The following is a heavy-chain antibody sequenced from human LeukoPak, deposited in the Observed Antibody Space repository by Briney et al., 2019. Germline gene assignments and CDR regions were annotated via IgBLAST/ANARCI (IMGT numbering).Heavy chain of an antibody. D-gene: IGHD3-3*01. CDR1: GHDFTSYW. J-gene: IGHJ4*02. V-gene: IGHV5-51*01. CDR3: ARRLWSGYSYYFDS. Sequence: GESLKISCRSSGHDFTSYWIARVRQLPGKGLEWMGIIYPGDSDTRYSPSFQGQVTVSADKSISTAYLQWSSLKASDTAIYYCARRLWSGYSYYFDSWGQGTLVTVSS. CDR2: IYPGDSDT.